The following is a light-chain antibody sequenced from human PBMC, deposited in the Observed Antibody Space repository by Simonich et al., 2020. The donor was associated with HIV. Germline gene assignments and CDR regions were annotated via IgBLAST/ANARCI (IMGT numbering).Light chain of an antibody. CDR1: SSDVGGYNY. J-gene: IGLJ2*01. Sequence: QSALTQPASVSGSPGQSITISCTGTSSDVGGYNYVSWYQQHPGKAPKLMIYDVSKRPSGVPDRFSGSKSGNTASLTISGHQAEDEADYYCCSYAGSYTFVVFGGGTKLTVL. CDR3: CSYAGSYTFVV. V-gene: IGLV2-11*01. CDR2: DVS.